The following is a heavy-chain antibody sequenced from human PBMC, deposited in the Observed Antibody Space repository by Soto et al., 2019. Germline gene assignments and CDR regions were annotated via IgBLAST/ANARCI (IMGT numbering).Heavy chain of an antibody. D-gene: IGHD3-22*01. Sequence: EVQLVESGGGLVQPGGSLRPSCAASGFTFSNYDMHWVRQATGKGLEWVSGIGTAGDTYYAGSVKGRFTISRENAKNSLYLQMNSLRAEDTAVYYCARDLYNSGDYWGQGTLVTVSS. CDR1: GFTFSNYD. V-gene: IGHV3-13*01. J-gene: IGHJ4*02. CDR3: ARDLYNSGDY. CDR2: IGTAGDT.